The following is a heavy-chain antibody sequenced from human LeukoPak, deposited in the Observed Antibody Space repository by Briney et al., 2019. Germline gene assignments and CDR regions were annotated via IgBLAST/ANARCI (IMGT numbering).Heavy chain of an antibody. CDR2: IVVGSGNT. CDR3: ARDRLYCSGGSCYSSWFDP. V-gene: IGHV1-58*02. CDR1: GFTFTSSA. Sequence: ASVKVSCKASGFTFTSSAMQWVRQARGQRLEWIGWIVVGSGNTNYAQKFQERVTITRDMSTSTAYMELSSLRSDDTAVYYCARDRLYCSGGSCYSSWFDPWGQGTLVTVSS. J-gene: IGHJ5*02. D-gene: IGHD2-15*01.